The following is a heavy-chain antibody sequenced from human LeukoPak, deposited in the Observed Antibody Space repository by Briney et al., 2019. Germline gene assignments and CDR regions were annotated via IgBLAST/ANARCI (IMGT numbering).Heavy chain of an antibody. CDR3: AKDLFLVGATPIDY. J-gene: IGHJ4*02. D-gene: IGHD1-26*01. Sequence: GGSLRLSCAASGFTFNTYAITWVRQAPGKGLEWVSAISGSGASTYYADSVKGRFTISTDNSKNTLYLQMNSLRAEDTAVYYCAKDLFLVGATPIDYWGQGTLVTVSS. CDR1: GFTFNTYA. CDR2: ISGSGAST. V-gene: IGHV3-23*01.